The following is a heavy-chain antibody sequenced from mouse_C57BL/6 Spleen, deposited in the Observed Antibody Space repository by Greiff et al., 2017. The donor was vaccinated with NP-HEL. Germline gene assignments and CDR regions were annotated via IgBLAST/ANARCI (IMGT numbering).Heavy chain of an antibody. CDR3: ARNGPHYYGSEAWFAY. D-gene: IGHD1-1*01. CDR2: IWTGGGT. V-gene: IGHV2-9-1*01. Sequence: QVQLQESGPGLVAPSKSLSITCTVSGFSLTSYAISWVRQPPGKGLEWLGVIWTGGGTNYNSALKSRLSISKDNSKSQVFLKMNRLQTDDTARYYCARNGPHYYGSEAWFAYWGQGTLVTVSA. CDR1: GFSLTSYA. J-gene: IGHJ3*01.